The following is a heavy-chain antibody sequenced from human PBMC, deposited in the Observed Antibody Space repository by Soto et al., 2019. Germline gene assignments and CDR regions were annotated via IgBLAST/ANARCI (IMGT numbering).Heavy chain of an antibody. CDR2: INHSGST. J-gene: IGHJ4*02. V-gene: IGHV4-34*01. CDR3: ARLYDYVWGTLAY. D-gene: IGHD3-16*01. Sequence: SETLSLTCAVYGGSFSGYYWSWIRQPPGKGLEWIGEINHSGSTNYNPSLKSRVTISVDTSKNQFSLKLSSVTAADTAVYYCARLYDYVWGTLAYWGKGTLVTDSS. CDR1: GGSFSGYY.